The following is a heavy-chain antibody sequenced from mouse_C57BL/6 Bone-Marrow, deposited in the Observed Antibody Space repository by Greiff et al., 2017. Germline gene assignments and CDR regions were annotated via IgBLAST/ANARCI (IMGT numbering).Heavy chain of an antibody. CDR3: ARPGSEENWYFDV. V-gene: IGHV1-72*01. CDR2: IDPNSGGT. J-gene: IGHJ1*03. CDR1: GYTFTSSW. D-gene: IGHD1-1*01. Sequence: QVQLQQPGAELVKPGASVKLSCKASGYTFTSSWMHWVKQRPGRGLEWIGRIDPNSGGTKYNEKFKSKATLTVDKPSSTAYIQLSSLTSEDSAVYYCARPGSEENWYFDVWGTGTTVTVSS.